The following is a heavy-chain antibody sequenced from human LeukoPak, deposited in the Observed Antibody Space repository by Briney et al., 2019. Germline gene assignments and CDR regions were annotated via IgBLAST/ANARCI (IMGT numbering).Heavy chain of an antibody. Sequence: GGSLRLSCSGSGFTFSSYEMNWVRQAPGKGLEWISFIDSSGSTIYYADSVKGRFTISRDNAKKSLYLQMNSLRVGDTAVYYCARDGILEWLLGWGQGTLVTVSS. CDR2: IDSSGSTI. CDR1: GFTFSSYE. V-gene: IGHV3-48*03. D-gene: IGHD3-3*01. CDR3: ARDGILEWLLG. J-gene: IGHJ4*02.